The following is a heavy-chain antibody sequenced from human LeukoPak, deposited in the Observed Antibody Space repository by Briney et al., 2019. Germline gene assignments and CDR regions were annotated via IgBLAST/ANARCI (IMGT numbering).Heavy chain of an antibody. J-gene: IGHJ4*02. D-gene: IGHD3-10*01. Sequence: SETLSLTCAVYGGSFNGYYWSWIRQPPGKGLEWIGEINHSGSTNYNPSLKSRVTISVDTSKNQFSLKLSSVTAADTAVYYCARGRVRGVYFDYWGQGTLVTVSS. CDR2: INHSGST. CDR3: ARGRVRGVYFDY. V-gene: IGHV4-34*01. CDR1: GGSFNGYY.